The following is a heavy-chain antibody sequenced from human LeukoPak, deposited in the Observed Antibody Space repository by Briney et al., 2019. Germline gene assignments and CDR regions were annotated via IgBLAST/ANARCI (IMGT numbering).Heavy chain of an antibody. J-gene: IGHJ4*02. D-gene: IGHD2-2*01. V-gene: IGHV3-23*01. CDR1: GFSFSSYA. CDR3: ARGSSTHGEYYFDY. Sequence: GGSLRLSCAASGFSFSSYAMGWVRQAPGKGLEWVSAFSGGGGSTYYADSVKGRFTISRDNAKNSLYLQMNSLRAEDTAVYYCARGSSTHGEYYFDYWGQGTLVTVSS. CDR2: FSGGGGST.